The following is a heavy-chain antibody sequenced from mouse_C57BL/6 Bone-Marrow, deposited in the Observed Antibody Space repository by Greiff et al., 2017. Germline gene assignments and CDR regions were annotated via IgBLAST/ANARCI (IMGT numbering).Heavy chain of an antibody. D-gene: IGHD4-1*01. CDR1: GFTFSNYW. Sequence: EVQLQESGGGLVQPGGSMKLSCVASGFTFSNYWMNWVRQSPEKGLEWVAQIRLKSDNYATHYAESVKGRFTISRDDSKSSVYLQMNNLRAEDTGIYYCTDWYCDYWGQGTTLTVSS. CDR3: TDWYCDY. V-gene: IGHV6-3*01. J-gene: IGHJ2*01. CDR2: IRLKSDNYAT.